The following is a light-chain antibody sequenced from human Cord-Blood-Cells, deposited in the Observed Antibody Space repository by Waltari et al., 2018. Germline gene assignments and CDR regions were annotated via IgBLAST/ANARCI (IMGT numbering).Light chain of an antibody. CDR1: TAAVPSGHY. J-gene: IGLJ3*02. V-gene: IGLV7-46*01. Sequence: QAVVTQEPSLTVSPGGTVTLTCGSSTAAVPSGHYPYWFQQKPGQAPRTLIYDTSNKHSWTPARFSGSLLGGKAALTLSGAQPEDEAEYYCLLSYSGARGVFGGGTKLTVL. CDR3: LLSYSGARGV. CDR2: DTS.